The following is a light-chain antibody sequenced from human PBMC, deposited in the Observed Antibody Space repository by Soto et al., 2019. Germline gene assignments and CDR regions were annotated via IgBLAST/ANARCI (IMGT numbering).Light chain of an antibody. Sequence: RVMHQSPAALSLSRGESATLCXRASHSIMVNLSWYRQKPGXTPRXXXACXSTSVTGSPARLSGSGSGTEFTRTISRRHSECFVIYYWQQYKKGTWTFGQGTKVDIK. CDR2: CXS. CDR3: QQYKKGTWT. V-gene: IGKV3D-15*01. J-gene: IGKJ1*01. CDR1: HSIMVN.